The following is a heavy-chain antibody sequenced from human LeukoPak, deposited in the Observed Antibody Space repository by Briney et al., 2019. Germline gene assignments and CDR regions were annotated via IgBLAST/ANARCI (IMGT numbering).Heavy chain of an antibody. CDR2: ISGSGGST. J-gene: IGHJ4*02. D-gene: IGHD3-22*01. V-gene: IGHV3-23*01. CDR3: AKGDYYDSSGHDY. CDR1: GFTFSSYA. Sequence: GGSPRLSCAASGFTFSSYAMSWVRQAPGKGLEWVSAISGSGGSTYYADSVKGRFTISRDNSKNTLYLQMNSLRAEDTAVYYCAKGDYYDSSGHDYWGQGTLVTVSS.